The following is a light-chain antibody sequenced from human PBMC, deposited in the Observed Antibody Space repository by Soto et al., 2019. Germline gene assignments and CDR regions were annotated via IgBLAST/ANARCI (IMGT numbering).Light chain of an antibody. J-gene: IGLJ2*01. CDR1: SSDVGGYNY. V-gene: IGLV2-14*01. CDR3: SSYTSSSTVV. Sequence: QSVLTQPASGSGSPGQAITISCTGTSSDVGGYNYVSWYQQHPGKAPKLMIYDVSNRPSGVSNRFSGSKSGNTASLTTSGLQAEDEDDYYCSSYTSSSTVVFGGGTKLTVL. CDR2: DVS.